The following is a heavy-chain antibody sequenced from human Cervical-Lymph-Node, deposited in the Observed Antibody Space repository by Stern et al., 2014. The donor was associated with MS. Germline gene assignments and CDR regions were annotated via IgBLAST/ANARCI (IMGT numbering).Heavy chain of an antibody. CDR2: IYHSGST. CDR1: GYSISSGYY. CDR3: AREVQQLVHGXXFXP. J-gene: IGHJ5*02. Sequence: QAQLQESGPGLVKPSETLSLTCTVSGYSISSGYYWGWTRQPPGKGLEWIGTIYHSGSTYYNPPPKSSVNISLDTSKNQFSLTLSSGTAADTAVYYCAREVQQLVHGXXFXPWGQGTLVTVSS. D-gene: IGHD6-13*01. V-gene: IGHV4-38-2*02.